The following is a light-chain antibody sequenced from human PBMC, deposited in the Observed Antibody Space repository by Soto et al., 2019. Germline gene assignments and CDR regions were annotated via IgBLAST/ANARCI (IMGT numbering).Light chain of an antibody. V-gene: IGKV3-15*01. CDR1: QSVISN. Sequence: EIVMTQSPGTLSVSPGERATLSCRASQSVISNLAWYQQRPGQAPRLLIYSASTRATGIPARFSGSGPGTEFTLTISSLQSGDVAVYYCQQYYEWPRGTFGQGTKVDIK. J-gene: IGKJ1*01. CDR2: SAS. CDR3: QQYYEWPRGT.